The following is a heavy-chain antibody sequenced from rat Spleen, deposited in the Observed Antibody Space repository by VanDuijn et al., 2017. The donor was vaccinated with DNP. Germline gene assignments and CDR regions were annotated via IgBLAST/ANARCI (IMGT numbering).Heavy chain of an antibody. J-gene: IGHJ2*01. CDR1: DYSITSCCR. CDR2: INSAGSI. V-gene: IGHV3-3*01. CDR3: ARWGDYFDY. Sequence: VQLQESGPGLVEPSQSLSLTCSVTDYSITSCCRWTWIRKFPGHKLEWMGYINSAGSIEYNPSLKGRISITSDTSKNQFFLQVNSVTTEDTATYYCARWGDYFDYWGQGVMVTVSS.